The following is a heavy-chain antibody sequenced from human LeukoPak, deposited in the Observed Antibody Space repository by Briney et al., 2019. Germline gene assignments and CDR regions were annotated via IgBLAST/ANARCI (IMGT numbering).Heavy chain of an antibody. D-gene: IGHD5-18*01. J-gene: IGHJ4*02. Sequence: GGSLRLSCAASGFTVSSNYMSWVRQAPGKGLEWVSVIYSGGSTYYADSVKGRFTISRDNSKNTLYLQMNSLRAEDTAVYYCARGRRAMVSPYYFDYWGQGTLVTVSS. CDR1: GFTVSSNY. V-gene: IGHV3-53*01. CDR3: ARGRRAMVSPYYFDY. CDR2: IYSGGST.